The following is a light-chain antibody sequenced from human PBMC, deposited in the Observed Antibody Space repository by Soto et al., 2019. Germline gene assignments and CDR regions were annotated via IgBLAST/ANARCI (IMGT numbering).Light chain of an antibody. Sequence: EIVMTQSPATRSVSPGDRATLSCRASQSVSSNLAWYQQNPGQAPRLLIYGASTRATGIPARFSGSGSGTEFTLTISSLQSEDFAVYYCQQYNDWPLTFGGGTKVDIK. V-gene: IGKV3-15*01. CDR1: QSVSSN. CDR2: GAS. J-gene: IGKJ4*01. CDR3: QQYNDWPLT.